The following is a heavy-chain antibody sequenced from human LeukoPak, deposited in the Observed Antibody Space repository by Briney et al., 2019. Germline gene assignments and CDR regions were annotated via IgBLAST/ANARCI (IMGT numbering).Heavy chain of an antibody. CDR1: GYSISSGYY. Sequence: SETLSLTCTVSGYSISSGYYWGWIRQPPGKGLEWIGSIYHSGSTYYNPSLKSRVTISVDTSKNQFSLKLSSVTAADTAVYYCARTGGITGTTRFDYWGQGTLVTVSS. CDR3: ARTGGITGTTRFDY. D-gene: IGHD1-20*01. CDR2: IYHSGST. V-gene: IGHV4-38-2*02. J-gene: IGHJ4*02.